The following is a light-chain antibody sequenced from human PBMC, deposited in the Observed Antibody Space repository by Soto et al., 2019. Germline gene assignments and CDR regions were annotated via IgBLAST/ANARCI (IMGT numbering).Light chain of an antibody. Sequence: QSALTQPPSASGSPGQSVTISCTGTSSDIGGYNSVSWYQQHPGKAPKLMIYEVNKRPLGVPERFSVSKSGNTASLTVSGLQADDEADYYCSSSAGTNSFVLFGGGTKLTVL. CDR3: SSSAGTNSFVL. CDR2: EVN. CDR1: SSDIGGYNS. J-gene: IGLJ3*02. V-gene: IGLV2-8*01.